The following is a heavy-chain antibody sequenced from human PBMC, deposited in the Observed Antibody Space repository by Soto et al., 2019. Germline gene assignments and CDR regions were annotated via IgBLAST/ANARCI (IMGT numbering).Heavy chain of an antibody. J-gene: IGHJ4*02. Sequence: QVQLVQSGAEVKKPGSSVKVSCKASGATFNNYVISWVRQAPGQGLEWMGGISPLFSTSNYAQRFQGRVTITADKSTTTVHMELSSLRSEDTAVYYCARDRYCRGDSCYPLDYWGQGTLVTVSS. CDR1: GATFNNYV. CDR3: ARDRYCRGDSCYPLDY. CDR2: ISPLFSTS. V-gene: IGHV1-69*06. D-gene: IGHD2-15*01.